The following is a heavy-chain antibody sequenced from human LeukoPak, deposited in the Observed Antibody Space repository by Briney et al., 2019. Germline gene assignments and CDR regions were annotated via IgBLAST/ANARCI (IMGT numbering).Heavy chain of an antibody. CDR2: INSDGSST. CDR3: ARESSVVVVPAAIHNWFDP. V-gene: IGHV3-74*01. CDR1: GFTFSSYW. Sequence: GGSLRLSCAASGFTFSSYWMHWVRQAPGKGLVWVSRINSDGSSTSYAGSVKGRFTISRDNAKNTLYLQMNSLRAEDTAVYYCARESSVVVVPAAIHNWFDPWGQGTLVTVSS. D-gene: IGHD2-2*01. J-gene: IGHJ5*02.